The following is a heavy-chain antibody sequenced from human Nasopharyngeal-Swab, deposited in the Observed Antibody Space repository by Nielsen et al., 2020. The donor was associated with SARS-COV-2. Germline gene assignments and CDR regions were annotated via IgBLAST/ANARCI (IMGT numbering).Heavy chain of an antibody. V-gene: IGHV4-4*07. CDR2: IYSSDST. J-gene: IGHJ4*02. Sequence: SETLPLTCTVSGGSISNYYWTWIRQPAGKGLEWIGLIYSSDSTNYNPSLKSRVTMSVDTSKNQFSLRLYSVTAADTVVYYCARGFGSSWYFLDYWGQGTLVTVSS. D-gene: IGHD6-13*01. CDR3: ARGFGSSWYFLDY. CDR1: GGSISNYY.